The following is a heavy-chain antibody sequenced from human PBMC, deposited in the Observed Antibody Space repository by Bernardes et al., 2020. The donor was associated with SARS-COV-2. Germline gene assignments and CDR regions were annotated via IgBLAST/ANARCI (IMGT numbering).Heavy chain of an antibody. J-gene: IGHJ6*02. CDR3: SKNAKYSSSSMEV. V-gene: IGHV3-23*01. Sequence: GSSLRLCCVASGFTFSKNAMTWVRQVPGKGLEWVSAISAIGGSTYYAESVKGRFTISRDNSRNTLYLEMNSLRAEDTAVYYCSKNAKYSSSSMEVWGQGTTVTVS. CDR1: GFTFSKNA. D-gene: IGHD6-6*01. CDR2: ISAIGGST.